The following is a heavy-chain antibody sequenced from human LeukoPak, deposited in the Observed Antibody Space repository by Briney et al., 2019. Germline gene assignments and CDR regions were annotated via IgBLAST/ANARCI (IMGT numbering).Heavy chain of an antibody. D-gene: IGHD7-27*01. CDR3: ARVVWGGDFHYSLDV. CDR2: INHSGST. Sequence: SETLSLTCAVYGGSFSGYYWSWIRQPPGKGLEWIGEINHSGSTNYNPSLKSRVTISVDTSKNQFSLKLSSVTAADTAVYYCARVVWGGDFHYSLDVWGKGTTVIVSS. CDR1: GGSFSGYY. V-gene: IGHV4-34*01. J-gene: IGHJ6*03.